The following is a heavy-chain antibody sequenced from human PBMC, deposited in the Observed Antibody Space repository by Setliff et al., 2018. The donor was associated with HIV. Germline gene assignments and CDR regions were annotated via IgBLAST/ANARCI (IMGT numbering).Heavy chain of an antibody. J-gene: IGHJ4*02. V-gene: IGHV1-24*01. CDR3: ATITY. D-gene: IGHD1-20*01. CDR2: SDQENGEI. CDR1: GYTLSELS. Sequence: GASVKVSCKVSGYTLSELSMHWVRQAPGKGLVWMGGSDQENGEIIYAQKFEGRVTMTEDTSTDTAYMTLRNLTSDDTAIYYCATITYWGQGTLVTVSS.